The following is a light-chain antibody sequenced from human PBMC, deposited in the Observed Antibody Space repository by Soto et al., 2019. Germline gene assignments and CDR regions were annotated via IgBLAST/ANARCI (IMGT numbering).Light chain of an antibody. CDR1: QSVSNNY. V-gene: IGKV3D-20*02. Sequence: EIVLIQSPATLSLSPGEIATLSCSASQSVSNNYLAWYQQKPGQAPRLLIYGASNRATGIPDRFSGSGSGTDFTLTISRLAPEDFAVYYCQQSSNGATFGPGTKVDIK. CDR2: GAS. CDR3: QQSSNGAT. J-gene: IGKJ3*01.